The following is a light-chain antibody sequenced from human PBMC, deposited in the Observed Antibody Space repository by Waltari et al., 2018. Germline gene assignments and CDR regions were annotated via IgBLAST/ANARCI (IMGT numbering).Light chain of an antibody. CDR1: TSNIGSNT. CDR2: INN. Sequence: QSGLTQPPSASGTPGQRVTISCSGSTSNIGSNTVNWYQQVPGTAPKLLIFINNRRPSGVPDRCSGSKSGTSASLAISGLQSEDEADYSCAAWDDSLNAWVFGGGTKLTVL. CDR3: AAWDDSLNAWV. J-gene: IGLJ3*02. V-gene: IGLV1-44*01.